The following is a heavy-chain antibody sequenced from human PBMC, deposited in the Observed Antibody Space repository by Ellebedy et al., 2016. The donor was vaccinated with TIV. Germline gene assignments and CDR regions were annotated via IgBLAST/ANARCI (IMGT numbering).Heavy chain of an antibody. CDR1: GFTFSSYS. J-gene: IGHJ3*02. CDR2: ISSGSSTI. Sequence: GESLKISXAASGFTFSSYSMNWVRQAPGKGLEWVSYISSGSSTIYYADSVKGRYTISRDNAKNSLYLQMNSLRAEDTAVYYCASGYSYGYSAFDIWGQGTMVTVSS. D-gene: IGHD5-18*01. CDR3: ASGYSYGYSAFDI. V-gene: IGHV3-48*01.